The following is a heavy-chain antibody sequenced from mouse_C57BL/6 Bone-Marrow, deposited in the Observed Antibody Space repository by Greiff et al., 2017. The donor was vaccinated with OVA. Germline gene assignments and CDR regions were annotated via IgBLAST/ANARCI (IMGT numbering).Heavy chain of an antibody. V-gene: IGHV1-50*01. CDR1: GYTFTSYW. J-gene: IGHJ4*01. CDR2: IDPSDSYT. D-gene: IGHD1-1*01. CDR3: ARRDYYGRSYAMDY. Sequence: QVQLQQPGAELVKPGASVKLSCKASGYTFTSYWMQWVKQRPGQGLEWIGEIDPSDSYTNYNQKFKGKATLTVDTSSSTAYMQLSSLTSEDSAVYYCARRDYYGRSYAMDYWGQGTSVTVSS.